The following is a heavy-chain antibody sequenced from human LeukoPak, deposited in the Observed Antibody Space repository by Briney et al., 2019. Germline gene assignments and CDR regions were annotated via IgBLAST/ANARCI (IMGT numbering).Heavy chain of an antibody. CDR2: ISSSSSYI. V-gene: IGHV3-21*01. J-gene: IGHJ4*02. Sequence: GGSLRLSCAASGFTFSSYSMNWVRQAPGKGLEWVSSISSSSSYIYYADSVKGRFTISRDNAKNSLYLQMNSLRAEDTAVYYCARLARDQLVWGYYFDYWGQGTLVTVSS. CDR1: GFTFSSYS. CDR3: ARLARDQLVWGYYFDY. D-gene: IGHD3-16*01.